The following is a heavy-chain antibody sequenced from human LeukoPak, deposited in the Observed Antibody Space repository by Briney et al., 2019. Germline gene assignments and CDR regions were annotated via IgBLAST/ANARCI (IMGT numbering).Heavy chain of an antibody. J-gene: IGHJ6*02. D-gene: IGHD3-10*01. CDR2: INHSGST. V-gene: IGHV4-34*01. CDR1: GGSFSGSY. Sequence: SETLSLTCAVYGGSFSGSYWSWIRQPPGKGLEWIGEINHSGSTNYNPSLKSRVTISVDTSKTQFSLNLSSVTAADTAVYYCARGGGSGSYYRDYYNTMDVWGQGTTVTVSS. CDR3: ARGGGSGSYYRDYYNTMDV.